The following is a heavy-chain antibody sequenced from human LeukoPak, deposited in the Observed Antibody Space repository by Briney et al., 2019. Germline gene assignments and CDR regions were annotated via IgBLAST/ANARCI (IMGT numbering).Heavy chain of an antibody. CDR2: ISAYNGNT. V-gene: IGHV1-18*01. Sequence: ASVKVSCKASGYTFTSYGISWVRQAPAQGLEWMGWISAYNGNTNYAQKLQGRVTMTTDTSTSTAYMELRSLRSDDTAVYYCARVAWVVIGKYYYYYMDVWGKGTTVTVSS. CDR3: ARVAWVVIGKYYYYYMDV. D-gene: IGHD3-22*01. J-gene: IGHJ6*03. CDR1: GYTFTSYG.